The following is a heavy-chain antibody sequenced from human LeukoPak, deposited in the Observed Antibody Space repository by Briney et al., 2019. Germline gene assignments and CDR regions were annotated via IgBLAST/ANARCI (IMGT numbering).Heavy chain of an antibody. Sequence: ASVKVSCKASGYTFTSYGISWVRQAPGQGLEWMGWINPNSGGTNYAQKFQGRVTMTRDTSISTAYMELSRLRSDDTAVYYCARVGSSGYYLVDYWGQGTLVTVSS. V-gene: IGHV1-2*02. CDR3: ARVGSSGYYLVDY. CDR1: GYTFTSYG. CDR2: INPNSGGT. J-gene: IGHJ4*02. D-gene: IGHD3-22*01.